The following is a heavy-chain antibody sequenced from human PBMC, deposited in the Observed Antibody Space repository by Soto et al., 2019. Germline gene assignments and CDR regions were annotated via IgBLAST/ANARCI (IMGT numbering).Heavy chain of an antibody. D-gene: IGHD3-22*01. CDR2: ISYDGRRQ. V-gene: IGHV3-30*04. Sequence: QVQLVESGGGVVQPGRSLRLSCAASGLTFSNYAFHWVRQAPGKGLEWVAVISYDGRRQYFADSVKGRLTISRDNSKKTRDWHKNRLGAGETAVYYCTEDRRPHGGVGYFQHYGMDVWGQGTKVPVPS. CDR1: GLTFSNYA. CDR3: TEDRRPHGGVGYFQHYGMDV. J-gene: IGHJ6*02.